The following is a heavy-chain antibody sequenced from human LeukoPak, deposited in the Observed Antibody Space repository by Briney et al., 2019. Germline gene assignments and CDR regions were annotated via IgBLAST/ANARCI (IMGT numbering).Heavy chain of an antibody. Sequence: GGSLRLSCAASGFTVSAYAMAWVRQAPGKGLEWVANIKQDGSEKYYVDSVKGRFTISRDNAKNSLYLQMNSLRAEDTAVYYCQGDYAAGEYYFDYWGQGTLVTVSS. D-gene: IGHD4-17*01. CDR3: QGDYAAGEYYFDY. CDR2: IKQDGSEK. CDR1: GFTVSAYA. V-gene: IGHV3-7*01. J-gene: IGHJ4*02.